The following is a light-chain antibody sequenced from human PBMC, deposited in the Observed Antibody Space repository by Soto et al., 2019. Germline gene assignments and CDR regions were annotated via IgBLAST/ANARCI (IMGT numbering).Light chain of an antibody. CDR1: TSNIGSNI. CDR3: AAWDDDLNGLV. V-gene: IGLV1-44*01. CDR2: NNN. J-gene: IGLJ3*02. Sequence: RITISCSGRTSNIGSNIVSWYHHLPGAAPKLLIYNNNQRPSGVPDRFFASKSGTSASLAISGLQPEDESHYYCAAWDDDLNGLVFGGGTKVTVL.